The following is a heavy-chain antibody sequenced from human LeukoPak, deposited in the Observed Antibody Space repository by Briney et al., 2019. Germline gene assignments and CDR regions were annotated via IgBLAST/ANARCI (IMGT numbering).Heavy chain of an antibody. CDR1: AFNFSDYG. J-gene: IGHJ6*02. D-gene: IGHD3-10*01. CDR2: ISYDGSNK. CDR3: ARDTMESYGMDV. V-gene: IGHV3-30*19. Sequence: GGSLRLSCAYSAFNFSDYGMDWVRQAPGKGLEWVAVISYDGSNKYYADSVKGRFTISRDNSKNTLYLQMNSLRAEDTAVYYCARDTMESYGMDVWGQGTTVTVSS.